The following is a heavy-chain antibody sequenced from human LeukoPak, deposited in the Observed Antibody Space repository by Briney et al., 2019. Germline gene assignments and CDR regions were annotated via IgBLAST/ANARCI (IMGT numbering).Heavy chain of an antibody. D-gene: IGHD4-11*01. CDR3: TSDPLPSTVPTQNYDY. CDR2: IIPIFGTA. V-gene: IGHV1-69*13. Sequence: SVKVSCKASGYIFTDYAITWVRQAPGQGLEWMGGIIPIFGTANYAQRFQGRVTITAGESTSTAYMELSSPRSGDTAVYYCTSDPLPSTVPTQNYDYWGQGTLVTVSS. CDR1: GYIFTDYA. J-gene: IGHJ4*02.